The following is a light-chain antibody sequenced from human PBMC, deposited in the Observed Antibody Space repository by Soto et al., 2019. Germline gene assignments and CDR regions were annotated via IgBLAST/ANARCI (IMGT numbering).Light chain of an antibody. J-gene: IGKJ1*01. CDR2: GAS. CDR1: EDISNY. V-gene: IGKV1-27*01. CDR3: QNYNRAPWT. Sequence: DIQMTQSPSSLSASVGDRVTITCRASEDISNYLAWFQQRPGKVPKLLIYGASTLRSGVPPRFSGSGSGTDFTLTISSLQAEDVATYYCQNYNRAPWTFGQGTKVES.